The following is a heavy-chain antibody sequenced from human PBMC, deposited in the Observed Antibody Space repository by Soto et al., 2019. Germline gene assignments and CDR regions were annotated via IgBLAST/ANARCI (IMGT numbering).Heavy chain of an antibody. D-gene: IGHD6-19*01. CDR2: ISYDGSNK. CDR1: GFTFSSYG. J-gene: IGHJ6*02. Sequence: QVQLVESGGGVGQPGRSLRLSCAASGFTFSSYGMHWVRQAPGKGLEWVAVISYDGSNKYYADSVKGRFTISRDNSKNTLYLQMNSLRAEDTAVYYCAKTHSSGWHRYYYYGMDVWGQGTTVTVSS. CDR3: AKTHSSGWHRYYYYGMDV. V-gene: IGHV3-30*18.